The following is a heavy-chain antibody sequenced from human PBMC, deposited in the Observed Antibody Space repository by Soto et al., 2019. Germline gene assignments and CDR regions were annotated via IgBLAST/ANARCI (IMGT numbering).Heavy chain of an antibody. CDR1: GFTFRSFT. D-gene: IGHD2-2*01. V-gene: IGHV3-21*01. CDR3: TRDASRDTSARGWFDP. J-gene: IGHJ5*02. Sequence: GGSLRLSCAAPGFTFRSFTMNWVRQAPGKGLEWVSTISSNSAYIYYTDALRGRFTISRDNAKNSLHLQMNSLRAEDTAVYYCTRDASRDTSARGWFDPWGPGTLVTVSS. CDR2: ISSNSAYI.